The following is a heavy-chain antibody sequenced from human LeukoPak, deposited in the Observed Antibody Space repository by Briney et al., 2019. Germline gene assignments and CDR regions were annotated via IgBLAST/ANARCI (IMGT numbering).Heavy chain of an antibody. CDR2: INPSGGST. CDR1: GYTFTSYY. V-gene: IGHV1-46*01. Sequence: EASVKVSCKASGYTFTSYYMHWVRQAPGQGLEWMGIINPSGGSTSYAQKFQGRVTMTRDTSTSTVYMELSSLRSEDTAVYYCARDRAWDSYGSYFDYWGQGTLVTVSS. D-gene: IGHD5-18*01. CDR3: ARDRAWDSYGSYFDY. J-gene: IGHJ4*02.